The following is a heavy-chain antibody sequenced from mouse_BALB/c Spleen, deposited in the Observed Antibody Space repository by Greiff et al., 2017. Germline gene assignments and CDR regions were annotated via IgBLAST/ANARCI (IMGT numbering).Heavy chain of an antibody. D-gene: IGHD3-1*01. V-gene: IGHV14-3*02. CDR3: ARSGDGYWYFDV. CDR2: IDPANGNT. J-gene: IGHJ1*01. Sequence: EVQLQQSGAELVKPGASVKLSCTASGFNIKDTYMHWVKQRPEQGLEWIGRIDPANGNTKYDPKFQGKATITADTSSNTAYLQLSSLTSEDTAVYYCARSGDGYWYFDVWGAGTTVTVSS. CDR1: GFNIKDTY.